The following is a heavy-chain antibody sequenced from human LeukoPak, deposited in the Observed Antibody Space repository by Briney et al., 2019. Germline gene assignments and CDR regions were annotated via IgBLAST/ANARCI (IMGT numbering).Heavy chain of an antibody. CDR1: GGSISSYY. CDR2: IYTSGST. J-gene: IGHJ3*02. D-gene: IGHD2-15*01. Sequence: SSETLSLTCTVSGGSISSYYWSWIRQPAGKGLEWLGRIYTSGSTNYNPSLKSRVTMSVDTSKNQFSLKLSSVTAADTAVYYCASQYCSGGSCDAFDIWGQGTMVTVSS. CDR3: ASQYCSGGSCDAFDI. V-gene: IGHV4-4*07.